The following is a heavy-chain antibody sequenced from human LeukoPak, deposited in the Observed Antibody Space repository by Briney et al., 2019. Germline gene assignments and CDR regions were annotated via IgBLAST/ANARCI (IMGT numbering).Heavy chain of an antibody. Sequence: SVKVSCKASGGTFSSYAISWVRQAPGQGLEWMGRIIPILGIANYAQKFQGRVTITADKSTSTAYMELSSLRSEDTAVYYCARGRLGGGTRVSKKLYYFDYWGQGTLVTVSS. V-gene: IGHV1-69*04. CDR1: GGTFSSYA. CDR3: ARGRLGGGTRVSKKLYYFDY. J-gene: IGHJ4*02. CDR2: IIPILGIA. D-gene: IGHD3-16*01.